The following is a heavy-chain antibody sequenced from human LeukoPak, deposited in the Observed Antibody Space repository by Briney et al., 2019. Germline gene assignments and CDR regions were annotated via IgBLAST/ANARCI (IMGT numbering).Heavy chain of an antibody. Sequence: SETLSLTCNVSGFSINIGYYWGWIRQPPGKGLEWIGSIFHSGKTYYNSSLKSRVTISIDTSKNQFSLKLSSVTAADTAVYYCAKVASQKLRYLALVALRLFDYWGQGTLVTVSS. J-gene: IGHJ4*02. CDR2: IFHSGKT. V-gene: IGHV4-38-2*02. CDR1: GFSINIGYY. D-gene: IGHD3-9*01. CDR3: AKVASQKLRYLALVALRLFDY.